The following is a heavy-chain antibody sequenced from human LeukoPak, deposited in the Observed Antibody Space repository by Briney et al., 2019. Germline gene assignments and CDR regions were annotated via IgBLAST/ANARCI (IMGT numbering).Heavy chain of an antibody. CDR2: IDSSGST. V-gene: IGHV4-61*02. CDR1: GGSISSGNYY. J-gene: IGHJ3*02. Sequence: PSETLSLTCTVSGGSISSGNYYWNWIRQPAGKGLEWIGRIDSSGSTNYNPSLKSRVTISVDTSKNQFLLKLNSVTAADTAVYYCARVEKRGAFDIWGQGTMVTVSS. CDR3: ARVEKRGAFDI. D-gene: IGHD3-10*01.